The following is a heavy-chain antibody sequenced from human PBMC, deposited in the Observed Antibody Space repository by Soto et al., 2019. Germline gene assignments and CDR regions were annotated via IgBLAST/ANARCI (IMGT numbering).Heavy chain of an antibody. CDR2: IYYSGST. CDR3: ARRITMVRGVITTLYNWFDP. D-gene: IGHD3-10*01. J-gene: IGHJ5*02. CDR1: GGSISSYY. Sequence: PSETLSLTCTVSGGSISSYYWSWIRQPPGKGLEWIGYIYYSGSTNYNPSLKSRVTISVDTSKNQFSLKLSSVTAADTAVYYCARRITMVRGVITTLYNWFDPWGQGTLVTVSS. V-gene: IGHV4-59*12.